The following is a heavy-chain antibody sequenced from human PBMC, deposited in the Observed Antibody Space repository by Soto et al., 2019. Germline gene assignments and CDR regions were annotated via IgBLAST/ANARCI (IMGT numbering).Heavy chain of an antibody. CDR2: IYYSGST. Sequence: PSETLSLTCTVSGGSISRYYWNWIRQPPGKGLEWIGYIYYSGSTNYNPSLKSRVTISVDTSKNQFSLKLSSVTAADTAVYYCARDPGSGSYYGWFDLWGQGTLVTVSS. D-gene: IGHD3-10*01. CDR1: GGSISRYY. V-gene: IGHV4-59*01. CDR3: ARDPGSGSYYGWFDL. J-gene: IGHJ5*02.